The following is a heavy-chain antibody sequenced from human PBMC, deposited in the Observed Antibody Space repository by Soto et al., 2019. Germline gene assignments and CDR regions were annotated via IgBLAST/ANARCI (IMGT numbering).Heavy chain of an antibody. CDR1: GYSFITYA. Sequence: GASVKVSCKASGYSFITYAMHWVRQAPGQGLEWMGRINRNNDNTKFAQEFQDRVTITRDTSASTVYMELSSLRSEDTAVYFCAREDYDDYYFDYWGQGTQVTVSS. CDR2: INRNNDNT. D-gene: IGHD4-17*01. J-gene: IGHJ4*02. CDR3: AREDYDDYYFDY. V-gene: IGHV1-3*01.